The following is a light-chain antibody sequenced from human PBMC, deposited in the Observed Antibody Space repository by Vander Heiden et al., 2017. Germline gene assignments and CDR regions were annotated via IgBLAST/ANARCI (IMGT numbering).Light chain of an antibody. V-gene: IGKV3-11*01. CDR2: DAS. CDR1: QSVSSY. J-gene: IGKJ1*01. CDR3: QQRSNWR. Sequence: EIVLTHSPATLSLSPGERATLSCRASQSVSSYLAWYQQKPGQAPRLLIYDASNRATGIPARFSGSGPGTDFTLTISSLEPEDFAVYYCQQRSNWRFGQGTKVEIK.